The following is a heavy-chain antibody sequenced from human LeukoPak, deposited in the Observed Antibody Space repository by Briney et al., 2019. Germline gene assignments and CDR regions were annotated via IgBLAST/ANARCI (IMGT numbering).Heavy chain of an antibody. CDR2: INSGGST. V-gene: IGHV3-23*01. D-gene: IGHD1-26*01. CDR1: GFTFSSYS. CDR3: AKGLVGPTRYFDY. Sequence: GGSLRLSCAASGFTFSSYSMNWVRQAPGKGLEWVSVINSGGSTYYADSVKGRFTISRDNSKNTLDLQMNSLRAEDTAVYYCAKGLVGPTRYFDYWGQGTLVTVSS. J-gene: IGHJ4*02.